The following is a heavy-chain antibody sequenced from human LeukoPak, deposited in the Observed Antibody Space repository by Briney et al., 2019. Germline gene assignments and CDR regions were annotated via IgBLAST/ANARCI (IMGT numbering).Heavy chain of an antibody. Sequence: GRSLRLSCAASGFTFSSYAMHWVRQAPGKGLDWVAVISYDGSNKYYADSVKGRFTISRDNSKNTLYLQMNSLRAEDTAVYYCARDPSGRRPMYYFDYWGQGTLVTVSS. CDR2: ISYDGSNK. CDR3: ARDPSGRRPMYYFDY. CDR1: GFTFSSYA. D-gene: IGHD3-3*01. V-gene: IGHV3-30-3*01. J-gene: IGHJ4*02.